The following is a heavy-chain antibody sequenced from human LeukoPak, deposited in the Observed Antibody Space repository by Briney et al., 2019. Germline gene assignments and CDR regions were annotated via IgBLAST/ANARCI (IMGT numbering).Heavy chain of an antibody. CDR3: ARGFYDYGDYGGNWFDP. D-gene: IGHD4-17*01. V-gene: IGHV1-8*01. CDR1: GYTFTSYD. CDR2: MNPNSGNT. Sequence: ASVKVSCKASGYTFTSYDIDWVRQATGQGLGWMGCMNPNSGNTGYAQKLQGRVTMTRNTSISTAYMELSSLRSKDTAVYYCARGFYDYGDYGGNWFDPWGQGTLVTVSS. J-gene: IGHJ5*02.